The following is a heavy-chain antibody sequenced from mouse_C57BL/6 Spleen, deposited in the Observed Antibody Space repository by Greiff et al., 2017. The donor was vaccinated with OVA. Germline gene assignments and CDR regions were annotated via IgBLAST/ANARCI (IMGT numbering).Heavy chain of an antibody. V-gene: IGHV5-4*01. CDR2: ISDGGSYT. Sequence: EVNLVESGGGLVKPGGSLKLSCAASGFTFSSYAMSWVRQTPEKRLEWVATISDGGSYTYYPDNVKGRFTISRDNAKNNLYLQMSHLKSEDTAMYYCARDRDYGNYGFAYWGQGTLVTVSA. CDR3: ARDRDYGNYGFAY. CDR1: GFTFSSYA. D-gene: IGHD2-1*01. J-gene: IGHJ3*01.